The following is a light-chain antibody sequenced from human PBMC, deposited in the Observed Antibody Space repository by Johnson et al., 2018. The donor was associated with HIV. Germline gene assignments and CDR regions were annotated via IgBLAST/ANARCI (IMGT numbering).Light chain of an antibody. CDR3: GTWVSSVSAPYV. J-gene: IGLJ1*01. Sequence: QSVLTQPPSVSAAPGQKVTISCSGSSSDIGKNYVSWYQQLPGTAPKLLIFKNHKRPPGILARFSAPKFGPSATLGITGLQTGDEADYYCGTWVSSVSAPYVFGTGTKVTVL. V-gene: IGLV1-51*01. CDR2: KNH. CDR1: SSDIGKNY.